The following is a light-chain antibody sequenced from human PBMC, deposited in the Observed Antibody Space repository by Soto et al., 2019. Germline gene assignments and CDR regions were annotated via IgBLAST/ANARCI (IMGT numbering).Light chain of an antibody. V-gene: IGKV3-15*01. CDR1: QSVSSS. CDR2: GAS. CDR3: QQYILCSLT. J-gene: IGKJ4*01. Sequence: EIVMTQSPATLSVSPGERATLSCRASQSVSSSLAWYQQKPGQAPRLLIYGASTRATGIPARFSGSGSGTEFTLTISVLQSEDFAVYCCQQYILCSLTFGRGTKVEIK.